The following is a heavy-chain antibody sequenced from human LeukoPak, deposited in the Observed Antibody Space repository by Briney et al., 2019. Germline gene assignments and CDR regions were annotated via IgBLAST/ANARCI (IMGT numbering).Heavy chain of an antibody. Sequence: GASVKVSCKASGYTFTSYDINWVRQATGQGLEWMGWMNPNSGNTGYAQKFQGRVTMTRNTSISTAYMELSSLRSEDTAVYYCARGSGYSGYDWGDYWGQGTLATVSS. CDR3: ARGSGYSGYDWGDY. CDR1: GYTFTSYD. V-gene: IGHV1-8*01. CDR2: MNPNSGNT. J-gene: IGHJ4*02. D-gene: IGHD5-12*01.